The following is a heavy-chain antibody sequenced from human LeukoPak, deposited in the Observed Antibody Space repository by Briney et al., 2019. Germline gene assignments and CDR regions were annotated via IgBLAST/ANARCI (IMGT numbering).Heavy chain of an antibody. D-gene: IGHD3-10*01. CDR3: ARPGGSGSYYSYYFDY. CDR1: GFTFSSYA. J-gene: IGHJ4*02. CDR2: ISYDGSNK. Sequence: GGSLRLSCAASGFTFSSYAMSWVRQAPGKGLEWVAVISYDGSNKYYADSVKGRFTISRDNSKNTLYLQMNSLRAEDTAVYYCARPGGSGSYYSYYFDYWGQGTLVTVSS. V-gene: IGHV3-30-3*01.